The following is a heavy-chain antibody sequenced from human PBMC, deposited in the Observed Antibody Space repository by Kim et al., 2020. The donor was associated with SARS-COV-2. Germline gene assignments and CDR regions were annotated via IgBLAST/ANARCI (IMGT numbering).Heavy chain of an antibody. D-gene: IGHD2-2*02. J-gene: IGHJ6*02. CDR3: ARDIHYYGMDV. Sequence: KYYGDSGKGRFTISRDNDKNSLYLQMNSLRAEDTAVYYCARDIHYYGMDVWGQGTTVTVSS. CDR2: K. V-gene: IGHV3-7*03.